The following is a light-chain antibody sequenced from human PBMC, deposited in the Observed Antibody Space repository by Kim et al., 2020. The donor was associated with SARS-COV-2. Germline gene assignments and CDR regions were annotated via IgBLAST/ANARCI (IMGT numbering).Light chain of an antibody. J-gene: IGLJ1*01. CDR2: DVS. V-gene: IGLV2-11*01. CDR3: CSYAGSYTYV. CDR1: SSDVGGYNY. Sequence: GQSVTISCTGTSSDVGGYNYVSWYQQHPGKAPKLMIYDVSKRPSGVPDRFSGSKSGNTASLTISGIQAEDEADYYCCSYAGSYTYVFGTGTKVTVL.